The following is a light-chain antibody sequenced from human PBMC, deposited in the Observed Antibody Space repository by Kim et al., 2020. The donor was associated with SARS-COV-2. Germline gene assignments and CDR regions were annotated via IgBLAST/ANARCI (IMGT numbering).Light chain of an antibody. CDR2: DVN. CDR1: SSDVGGYNY. V-gene: IGLV2-14*03. Sequence: GQSITISCTGTSSDVGGYNYVSWYQQHPGKAPKLMIYDVNKRPSGVSTRFSGFKSGNTASLTISGLQSEDEADYYCSSYTSSSTSVFGTGTKVTVL. CDR3: SSYTSSSTSV. J-gene: IGLJ1*01.